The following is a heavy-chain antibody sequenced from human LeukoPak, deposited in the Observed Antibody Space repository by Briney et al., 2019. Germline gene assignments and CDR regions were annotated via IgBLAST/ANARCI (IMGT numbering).Heavy chain of an antibody. J-gene: IGHJ4*02. V-gene: IGHV4-59*01. CDR2: IYKSGSN. CDR3: ARDGPQWLAQFDN. D-gene: IGHD6-19*01. Sequence: SETLSLTCRVSGGSISTYQWSWGRQRPGKGLGWMGNIYKSGSNNYNPSLKNRLTISVDTSKNPFSLKLTSVTAADTAVYYCARDGPQWLAQFDNWGQGILVTVSS. CDR1: GGSISTYQ.